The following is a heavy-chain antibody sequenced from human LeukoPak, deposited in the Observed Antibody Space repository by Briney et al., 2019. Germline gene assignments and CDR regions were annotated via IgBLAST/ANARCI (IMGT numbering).Heavy chain of an antibody. CDR1: GGSISSYY. CDR2: IYYSGST. Sequence: SETLSLTCTVSGGSISSYYWSWIRQPPGKGLEWIGYIYYSGSTNYNPSLKSRVTISVDTSKNQFSLKLSSVTAADTAVYYCARFYSSSWYKYFQHWGQGTLVTVSS. V-gene: IGHV4-59*01. CDR3: ARFYSSSWYKYFQH. D-gene: IGHD6-13*01. J-gene: IGHJ1*01.